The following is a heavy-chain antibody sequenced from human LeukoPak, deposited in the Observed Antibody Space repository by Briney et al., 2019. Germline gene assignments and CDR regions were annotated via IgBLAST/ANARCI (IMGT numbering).Heavy chain of an antibody. Sequence: PGGSLRLSCAASGFTFNIYVLSWVRQAPGKGLEWVSYISSSSSTIYYADSVKGRFTISRDNAKNSLYLQMNSLRAEDTAVYYCARDLGYCSGGSCYSNWFDPWGQGTLVTVSS. CDR2: ISSSSSTI. D-gene: IGHD2-15*01. J-gene: IGHJ5*02. CDR1: GFTFNIYV. V-gene: IGHV3-48*01. CDR3: ARDLGYCSGGSCYSNWFDP.